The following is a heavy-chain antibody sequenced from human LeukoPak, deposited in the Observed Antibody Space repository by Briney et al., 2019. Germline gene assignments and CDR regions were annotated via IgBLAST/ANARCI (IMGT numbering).Heavy chain of an antibody. V-gene: IGHV3-33*01. CDR1: GFTFSSYG. Sequence: GRSLRLSCAASGFTFSSYGMHWVRQAPGKGLEWVAVIWYDGSSKYYADSVKGRFTISRDNSKNTLYLQMNSLRAEDTAVYYCVRENGYCSSSSCSQVYYGMDVWGQGTTVTVSS. CDR3: VRENGYCSSSSCSQVYYGMDV. J-gene: IGHJ6*02. CDR2: IWYDGSSK. D-gene: IGHD2-2*03.